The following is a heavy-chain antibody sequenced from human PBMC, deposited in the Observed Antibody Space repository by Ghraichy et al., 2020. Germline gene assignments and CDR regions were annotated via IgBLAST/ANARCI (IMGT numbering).Heavy chain of an antibody. CDR1: GGTFSSYA. V-gene: IGHV1-69*13. J-gene: IGHJ5*02. Sequence: SVKVSCKASGGTFSSYAISWVRQAPGQGLEWMGGIIPIFGTANYAQKFQGRVTITADESTSTAYMELSSLRSEDTAVYYCARGGEMATTAHGWFDPWGQGTLVTVSS. D-gene: IGHD5-24*01. CDR3: ARGGEMATTAHGWFDP. CDR2: IIPIFGTA.